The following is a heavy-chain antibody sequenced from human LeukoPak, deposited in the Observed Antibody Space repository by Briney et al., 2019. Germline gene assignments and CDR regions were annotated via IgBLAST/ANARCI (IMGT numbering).Heavy chain of an antibody. CDR1: GFSFGSYW. J-gene: IGHJ4*02. D-gene: IGHD1-1*01. V-gene: IGHV3-74*01. CDR3: ISDHTGHDDY. Sequence: GGSLRLSCATSGFSFGSYWMHWVRQAPGKGLVWVSRINIDGSTTTYADSVKGRFTISRDNAKNTLSLQMNSLRADDTAVYYCISDHTGHDDYWGQGTLVTVSS. CDR2: INIDGSTT.